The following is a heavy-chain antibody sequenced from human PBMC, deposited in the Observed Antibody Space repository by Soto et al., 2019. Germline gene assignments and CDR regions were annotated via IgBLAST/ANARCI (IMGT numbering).Heavy chain of an antibody. Sequence: GGSLRLSCAASGFTFSDYYVSWIRQAPGKWLEWLSDISSSGSSIYYADSVKGRFTISRDNAKNSLYLQMNSLRAEDTAIYYCARSMITFGGVIVSYFEYWGQGTLVTVSS. CDR2: ISSSGSSI. D-gene: IGHD3-16*02. CDR1: GFTFSDYY. V-gene: IGHV3-11*01. J-gene: IGHJ4*02. CDR3: ARSMITFGGVIVSYFEY.